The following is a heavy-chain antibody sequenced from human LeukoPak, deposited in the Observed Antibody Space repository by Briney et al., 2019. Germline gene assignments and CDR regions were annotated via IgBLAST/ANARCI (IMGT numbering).Heavy chain of an antibody. D-gene: IGHD1-7*01. Sequence: GGSLRLSCAASGFTFSSYWMSWVRQAPGKGLEWVANIKQDGSEKYYVDSVKGRFTISRDNAKNSLYLQMNSLRAEDTAVYYCVKDDRNYAGAFDIWGQGTMVTVSS. CDR1: GFTFSSYW. J-gene: IGHJ3*02. V-gene: IGHV3-7*01. CDR3: VKDDRNYAGAFDI. CDR2: IKQDGSEK.